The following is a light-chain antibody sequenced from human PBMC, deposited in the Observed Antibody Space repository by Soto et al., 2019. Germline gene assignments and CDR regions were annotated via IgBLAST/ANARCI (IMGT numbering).Light chain of an antibody. CDR3: QEYNSYSP. J-gene: IGKJ1*01. V-gene: IGKV1-9*01. CDR2: DAS. CDR1: VDITNY. Sequence: GARGTGTGRASVDITNYLAWYQQKAGKAPKLLIYDASTLYSGVPSRFSGSGSGTDFTLTISSLQPDDFATYYCQEYNSYSPFGQGTKV.